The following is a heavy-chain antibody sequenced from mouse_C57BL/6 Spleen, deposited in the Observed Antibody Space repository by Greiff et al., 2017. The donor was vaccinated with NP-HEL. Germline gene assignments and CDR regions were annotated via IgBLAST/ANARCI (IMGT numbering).Heavy chain of an antibody. CDR2: IDPSDSET. V-gene: IGHV1-52*01. CDR3: ARYYGDFDY. Sequence: VQLKEPGAELVRPGSSVKLSCKASGYTFTSYWMHWVKQRPIQGLEWIGNIDPSDSETHYNQKFKDKATLTVDKSSSTAYMQLSSLTSEDSAVYYCARYYGDFDYWGQGTTLTVSS. D-gene: IGHD1-1*01. J-gene: IGHJ2*01. CDR1: GYTFTSYW.